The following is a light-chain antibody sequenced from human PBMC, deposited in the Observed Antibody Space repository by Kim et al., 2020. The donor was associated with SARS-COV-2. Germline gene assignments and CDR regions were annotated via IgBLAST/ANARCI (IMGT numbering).Light chain of an antibody. V-gene: IGKV3-20*01. J-gene: IGKJ1*01. CDR1: QSVSSSY. Sequence: PGERATLAGRASQSVSSSYLAWYQQKPGQAPRLLIYGASSRATGIPDRFSGSGSGTDFTLTISRLEPEDFAVYYCQQYGSSLTWTFGQGTKVEIK. CDR3: QQYGSSLTWT. CDR2: GAS.